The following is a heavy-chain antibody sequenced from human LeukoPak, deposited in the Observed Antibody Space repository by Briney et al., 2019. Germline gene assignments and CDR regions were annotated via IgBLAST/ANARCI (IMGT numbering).Heavy chain of an antibody. Sequence: SETLSVTCTVSGGSINTHNWNWIRQTQGKGLEWIGYVYYNGGTRSNPSLRTRLTISVDTSKTQFSLSLRSVTAADTAVYFCARGGYNFGYFDYWGQGILVTVSS. D-gene: IGHD5-24*01. J-gene: IGHJ4*02. V-gene: IGHV4-59*11. CDR1: GGSINTHN. CDR3: ARGGYNFGYFDY. CDR2: VYYNGGT.